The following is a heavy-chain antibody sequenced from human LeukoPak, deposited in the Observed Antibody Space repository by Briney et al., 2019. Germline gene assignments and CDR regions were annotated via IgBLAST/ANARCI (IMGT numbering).Heavy chain of an antibody. CDR3: ARVGGYCSSTSCSWFDP. CDR2: INSDGSST. J-gene: IGHJ5*02. V-gene: IGHV3-74*01. Sequence: PGGSLRLSCAASGFTFSSYWMHWVRQAPGKGLVWVSRINSDGSSTSYADSVKGRFTISRDNAKNTLYLQMNSLRAEDTAVYYCARVGGYCSSTSCSWFDPWGQGTLVTVSS. D-gene: IGHD2-2*01. CDR1: GFTFSSYW.